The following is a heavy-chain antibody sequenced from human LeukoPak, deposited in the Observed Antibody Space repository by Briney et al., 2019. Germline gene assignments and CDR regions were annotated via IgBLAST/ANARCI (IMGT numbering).Heavy chain of an antibody. Sequence: PGGSLRLSCVASGFSFSGYAMSWVRQAPGKGLEWVSAISGSGGTIFYADSVKGRFTISRDNSKNTLYLEMSGLGAEDTALYYCAREARSGYSFCFGDYWGQGTLVTVSS. J-gene: IGHJ4*02. V-gene: IGHV3-23*01. D-gene: IGHD5-18*01. CDR1: GFSFSGYA. CDR3: AREARSGYSFCFGDY. CDR2: ISGSGGTI.